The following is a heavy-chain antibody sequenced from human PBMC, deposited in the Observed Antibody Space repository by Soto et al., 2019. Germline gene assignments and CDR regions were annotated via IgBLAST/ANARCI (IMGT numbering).Heavy chain of an antibody. CDR1: GFTFRTYA. J-gene: IGHJ5*02. CDR3: AKGGEGSCSRTSCLYFSDS. V-gene: IGHV3-23*01. Sequence: VQLLDSGGGLVQPVGSLRLSCAASGFTFRTYAMSWVRQAPGKGLEWVSTISDSGTTYYANSVKGRFTISRDNSRNTLDLQMNSLRVEDTAVYYCAKGGEGSCSRTSCLYFSDSWGQGTLVTVSS. D-gene: IGHD2-2*01. CDR2: ISDSGTT.